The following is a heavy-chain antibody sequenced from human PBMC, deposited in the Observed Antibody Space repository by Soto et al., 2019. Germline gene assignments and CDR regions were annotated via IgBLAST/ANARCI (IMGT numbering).Heavy chain of an antibody. J-gene: IGHJ4*02. CDR3: ARGRGYGGIYDY. CDR2: IYDSGST. V-gene: IGHV4-31*03. Sequence: QVQLQESGPGLVKPSQTLSLTCTVSGGSISSGAYTWSWIRQHPGKGLEWIGYIYDSGSTSYNPSLKSRVSISVDTSKNHFSLKVISVTAAETAMYYCARGRGYGGIYDYWGQGTLVTVSS. CDR1: GGSISSGAYT. D-gene: IGHD4-17*01.